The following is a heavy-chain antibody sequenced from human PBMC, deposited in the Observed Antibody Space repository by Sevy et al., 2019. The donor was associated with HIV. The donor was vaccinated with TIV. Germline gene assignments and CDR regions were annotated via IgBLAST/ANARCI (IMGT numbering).Heavy chain of an antibody. CDR3: ARKQYYYDSSGYPATQYYGMDV. Sequence: GGSLRLSCAASGFTFSSYAMHWVRQAPGKGLEWVAVISYDGSNKYYADSVKGRFTISRDNSKNTLYLQMNSLRAEDTAGYYCARKQYYYDSSGYPATQYYGMDVWGQGTTVTVSS. J-gene: IGHJ6*02. CDR1: GFTFSSYA. V-gene: IGHV3-30-3*01. D-gene: IGHD3-22*01. CDR2: ISYDGSNK.